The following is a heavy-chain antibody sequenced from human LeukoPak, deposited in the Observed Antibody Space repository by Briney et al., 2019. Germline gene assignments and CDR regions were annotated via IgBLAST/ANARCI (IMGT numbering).Heavy chain of an antibody. D-gene: IGHD2-2*01. J-gene: IGHJ3*01. Sequence: GGSLRLSCAASGFTFSSFAISWARQGPGKGLEWVASISGRGDGTSYTDSVKGRFTISRDNTKNTLYLQMNSLRAEDTAVYYCAKAEYCSSTTCYAFDVWGQGTMVTVSS. CDR3: AKAEYCSSTTCYAFDV. CDR1: GFTFSSFA. V-gene: IGHV3-23*01. CDR2: ISGRGDGT.